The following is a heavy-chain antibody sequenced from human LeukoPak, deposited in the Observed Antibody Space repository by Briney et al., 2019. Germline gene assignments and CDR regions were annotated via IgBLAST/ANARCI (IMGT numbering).Heavy chain of an antibody. D-gene: IGHD5-12*01. CDR1: GFTFSSYD. J-gene: IGHJ6*04. CDR3: ARGRRQWLENYGMDV. CDR2: IGTAGDP. V-gene: IGHV3-13*05. Sequence: PGGSLRLSCAASGFTFSSYDMHWVRHATGKGLEWGSAIGTAGDPYYPGSVKGRFTISRENAKNSLYLQMNSLRAGDTAVYYCARGRRQWLENYGMDVWGKGTTVTVSS.